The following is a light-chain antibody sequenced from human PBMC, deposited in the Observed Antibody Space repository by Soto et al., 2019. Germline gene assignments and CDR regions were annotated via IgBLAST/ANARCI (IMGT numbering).Light chain of an antibody. CDR2: KAT. Sequence: DIQMTQSPSTLSASVGARVTITCRASQSITTWLAWYQQKPGKAPNLLIYKATNLQSGVPSRFSGSGSGTEFSLTISSLQPDDFATYYCQRYNDYQYIFGQGTKLEIK. CDR1: QSITTW. CDR3: QRYNDYQYI. J-gene: IGKJ2*01. V-gene: IGKV1-5*03.